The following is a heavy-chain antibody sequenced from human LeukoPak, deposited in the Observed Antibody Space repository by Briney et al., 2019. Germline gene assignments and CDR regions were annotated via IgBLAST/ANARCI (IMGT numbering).Heavy chain of an antibody. CDR2: VRTKARKHTT. CDR1: GFTFSAHI. D-gene: IGHD3-16*01. Sequence: GGSLRLSCAASGFTFSAHIMDWFRQAPGKGLEWIGRVRTKARKHTTEYAASVKGRFVISRDDSRDSVFLQMSSLGTEDTAVYYCAREGAEGRQSAFDIWGQGTMVTVSS. J-gene: IGHJ3*02. V-gene: IGHV3-72*01. CDR3: AREGAEGRQSAFDI.